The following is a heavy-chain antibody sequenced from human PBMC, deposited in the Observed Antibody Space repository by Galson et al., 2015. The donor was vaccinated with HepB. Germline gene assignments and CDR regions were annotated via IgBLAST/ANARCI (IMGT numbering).Heavy chain of an antibody. Sequence: SETLSLTCAVYGGSSSGYSWSWIRQPPGKGLEWIGEINHSGSTNYNPSLKSRVTISVDTSKNQFSLKLSSVTAADTAVYYWARGRGALGYCSSTSCYWVTPSHYFDYWGQGTLVTVSS. CDR3: ARGRGALGYCSSTSCYWVTPSHYFDY. V-gene: IGHV4-34*01. J-gene: IGHJ4*02. CDR2: INHSGST. CDR1: GGSSSGYS. D-gene: IGHD2-2*01.